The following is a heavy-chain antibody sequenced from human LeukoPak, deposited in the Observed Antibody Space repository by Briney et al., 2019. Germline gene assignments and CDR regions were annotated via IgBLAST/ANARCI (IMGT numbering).Heavy chain of an antibody. V-gene: IGHV3-23*01. Sequence: GGSLRLSCAASGFTFSSYAMSWVRQAPGKGLEWVSAISAGGGGTYYADSVKGRFTISRDNSKDTLFLQTNSLRAEDTAVYYCARKGQGYYFEYWGQGALVTVPS. CDR1: GFTFSSYA. CDR3: ARKGQGYYFEY. CDR2: ISAGGGGT. J-gene: IGHJ4*02.